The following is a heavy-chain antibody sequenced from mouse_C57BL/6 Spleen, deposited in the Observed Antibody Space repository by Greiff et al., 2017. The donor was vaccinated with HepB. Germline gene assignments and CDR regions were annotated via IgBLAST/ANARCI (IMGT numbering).Heavy chain of an antibody. Sequence: VQLVESVAELVRPGASVKLSCTASGFNIKNTYMHWVKQRPEQGLEWIGRIDPANGNTKYAPKVQGKATITADTSSTTAYLQLSSLTSEDTAIYYCARGDGYPAWFAYWGQGTLVTVSA. D-gene: IGHD2-3*01. CDR2: IDPANGNT. V-gene: IGHV14-3*01. CDR1: GFNIKNTY. J-gene: IGHJ3*01. CDR3: ARGDGYPAWFAY.